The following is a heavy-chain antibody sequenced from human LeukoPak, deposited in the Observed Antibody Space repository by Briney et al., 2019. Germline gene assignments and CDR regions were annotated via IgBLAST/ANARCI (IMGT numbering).Heavy chain of an antibody. D-gene: IGHD5-12*01. J-gene: IGHJ4*02. CDR2: IKQDGSEK. CDR3: ARDVVGGYDLDYFDY. Sequence: LAGGSLRLSCAASEFSISDYYMSWVRQAPGKGLEWVANIKQDGSEKYYVDFVKGRFTISRDNAKNSLYLQMNSLRAEDTAVYYCARDVVGGYDLDYFDYWGQGTLVTVSS. CDR1: EFSISDYY. V-gene: IGHV3-7*04.